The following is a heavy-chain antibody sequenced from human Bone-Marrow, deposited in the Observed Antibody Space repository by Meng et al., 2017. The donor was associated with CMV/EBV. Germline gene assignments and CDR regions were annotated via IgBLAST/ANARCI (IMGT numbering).Heavy chain of an antibody. CDR2: ISYDGSNK. CDR3: ARRRGVDY. CDR1: GFTFSSYA. D-gene: IGHD3-3*01. Sequence: SLRLSCAASGFTFSSYAMHWVRQAPGKGLEWVAVISYDGSNKYYADSVKGRFTISRDNSKNTLYLQMNSLRAEDTAVYYCARRRGVDYWGQGTLVTVSS. J-gene: IGHJ4*02. V-gene: IGHV3-30-3*01.